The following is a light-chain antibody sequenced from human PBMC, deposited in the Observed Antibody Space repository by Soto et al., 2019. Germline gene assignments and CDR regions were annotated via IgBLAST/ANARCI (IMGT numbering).Light chain of an antibody. Sequence: DIQMTQSPSSLSASVGDRVTSTSQTSETINNYVNWYQQKAGRAPKLLIYDASNLEAGVPSRFRGSGCGTDFPFTISRLQPEDIATYYCQQYENLPTFGQGTRLEIK. CDR3: QQYENLPT. V-gene: IGKV1-33*01. CDR2: DAS. CDR1: ETINNY. J-gene: IGKJ5*01.